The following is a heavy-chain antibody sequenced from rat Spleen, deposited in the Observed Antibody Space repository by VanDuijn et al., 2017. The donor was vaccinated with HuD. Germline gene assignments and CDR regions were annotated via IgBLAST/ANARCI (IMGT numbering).Heavy chain of an antibody. D-gene: IGHD1-5*01. CDR1: GFSLMDYS. V-gene: IGHV2S30*01. J-gene: IGHJ2*01. Sequence: QVQVKESGPGLVQPSQTLSLTCTVSGFSLMDYSVHWVRQPPGKGLEWMGRMKYDGDTYYNSALKSRLSISRDTSKSQVFLKMNSLQTEDTAIYYCTRIGTTTGDYWGQGVMVTVSS. CDR2: MKYDGDT. CDR3: TRIGTTTGDY.